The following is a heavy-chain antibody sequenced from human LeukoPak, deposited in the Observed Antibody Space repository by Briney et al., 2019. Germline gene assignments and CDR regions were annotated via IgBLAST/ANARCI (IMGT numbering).Heavy chain of an antibody. CDR1: GGTFSSYA. J-gene: IGHJ4*02. CDR3: AGDISASSFGY. D-gene: IGHD2-2*01. CDR2: IIPILGIA. Sequence: SVKFSCKASGGTFSSYAISWVRQAPGQGLEWMERIIPILGIANYAQKFQGRVTITADKSTSTAYMELSSLRSEDTAVYYCAGDISASSFGYWGQGTLVTVSS. V-gene: IGHV1-69*04.